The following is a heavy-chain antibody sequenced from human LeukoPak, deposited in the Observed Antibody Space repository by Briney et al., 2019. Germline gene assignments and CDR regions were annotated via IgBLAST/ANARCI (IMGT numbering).Heavy chain of an antibody. V-gene: IGHV4-59*01. D-gene: IGHD6-19*01. CDR1: GGSISSYY. CDR2: IYYSGST. Sequence: SETLSLTCTVSGGSISSYYWSWIRQPPGKGLEWIGYIYYSGSTNYNPSLKSRVTISVDTSKNQFSLKLSSVTAADTAVYYCARDHSSGWPGGYDAFDIWGQGTMVTVSS. CDR3: ARDHSSGWPGGYDAFDI. J-gene: IGHJ3*02.